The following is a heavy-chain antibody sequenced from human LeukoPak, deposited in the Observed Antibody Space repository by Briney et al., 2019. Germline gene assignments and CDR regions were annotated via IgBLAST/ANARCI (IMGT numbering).Heavy chain of an antibody. D-gene: IGHD6-19*01. CDR2: ISGNGDTT. CDR3: ARGYSSGWYAHFDL. CDR1: GFSFDDYA. Sequence: PGGSLRLSCAASGFSFDDYAMHWVRQVPGKGLQWVSGISGNGDTTGYADSVKGRFTISRDNAKNSLYLQMNSLRAEDTALYYCARGYSSGWYAHFDLWGRGTLVTVSS. V-gene: IGHV3-9*01. J-gene: IGHJ2*01.